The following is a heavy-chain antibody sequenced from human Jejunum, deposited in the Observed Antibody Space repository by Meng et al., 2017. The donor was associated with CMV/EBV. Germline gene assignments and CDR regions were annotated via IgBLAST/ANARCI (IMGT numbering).Heavy chain of an antibody. Sequence: YGMDGVRQAPGKGLEWVAFIRSDGSNKYYADSVKGRFTVSRDNPKNTLYLQVNSLGPEDAAVYYCAKESSELPFYYYFYYGMDVWGRGTTVTVSS. CDR1: YG. J-gene: IGHJ6*02. CDR3: AKESSELPFYYYFYYGMDV. V-gene: IGHV3-30*02. CDR2: IRSDGSNK. D-gene: IGHD1-7*01.